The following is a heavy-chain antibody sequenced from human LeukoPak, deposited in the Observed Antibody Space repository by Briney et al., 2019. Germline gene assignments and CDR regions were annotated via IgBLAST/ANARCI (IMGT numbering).Heavy chain of an antibody. J-gene: IGHJ5*02. D-gene: IGHD3-10*01. CDR3: ARGFAPNWFDP. CDR2: IYTSGST. CDR1: DASISSRSYY. V-gene: IGHV4-61*02. Sequence: PSETLSLTCTVSDASISSRSYYWSWIRQPAGKGLEWIGRIYTSGSTNYNPSLKSRVTMSVDTSKNQFSLKLSSVTAADTAVYCCARGFAPNWFDPWGQGTLVTVSS.